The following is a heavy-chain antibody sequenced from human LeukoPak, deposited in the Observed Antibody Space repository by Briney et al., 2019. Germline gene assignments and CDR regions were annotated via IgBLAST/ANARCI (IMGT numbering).Heavy chain of an antibody. CDR1: GFTFSVYN. D-gene: IGHD3-10*01. J-gene: IGHJ4*02. CDR3: ARDLIGRYTFDY. V-gene: IGHV3-30-3*01. CDR2: MSTHGNKK. Sequence: GGSLRLSCAASGFTFSVYNMHCVRQAPGKGVDCVALMSTHGNKKYYADSVNGRYTISRDNSKNTVDLQLNSLRAEDTAVYYCARDLIGRYTFDYCGQGTLVTVSS.